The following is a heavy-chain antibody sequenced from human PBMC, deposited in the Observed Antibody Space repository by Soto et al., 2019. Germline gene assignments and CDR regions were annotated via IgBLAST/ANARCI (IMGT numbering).Heavy chain of an antibody. Sequence: QVQLQESGPGLVKPSQTLSLTCTVSGGSISSGGYYWSWIRQHPGKGLEWIGYIYYSGSTYYNPSLKRRVTISVDTSKHQFSLKLSSVTAADTAVYYCAREALEVRGVIIKGAFDPWGQGTLVTVSS. CDR3: AREALEVRGVIIKGAFDP. J-gene: IGHJ5*02. CDR1: GGSISSGGYY. V-gene: IGHV4-31*03. D-gene: IGHD3-10*01. CDR2: IYYSGST.